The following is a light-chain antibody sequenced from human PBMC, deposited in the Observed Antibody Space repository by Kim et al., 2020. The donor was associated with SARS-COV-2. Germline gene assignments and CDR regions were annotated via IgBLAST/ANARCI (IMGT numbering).Light chain of an antibody. CDR3: QQYNNWRGS. CDR2: GAS. Sequence: VSAGERATLSCRASQSVSNNLAWYQQRPGQAPRLLISGASTRATGIPARFSGSGSGTEFTLTISSLQSEDFAVYYCQQYNNWRGSFGGGTKVDIK. V-gene: IGKV3-15*01. CDR1: QSVSNN. J-gene: IGKJ4*01.